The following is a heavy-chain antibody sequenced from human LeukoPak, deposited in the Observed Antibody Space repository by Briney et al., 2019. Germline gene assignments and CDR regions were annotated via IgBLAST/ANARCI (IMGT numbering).Heavy chain of an antibody. J-gene: IGHJ6*03. Sequence: GGSLRLSCAASEFSVGSNYMTWVRQAPGKGLEWFSLIYSGGSTYYADSVKGRFTISRDNSKNTLYLQMNSLRAEDTAVYYCARESGSRSYYYYMDVWGKGTTVTVSS. CDR2: IYSGGST. CDR3: ARESGSRSYYYYMDV. CDR1: EFSVGSNY. D-gene: IGHD2-2*01. V-gene: IGHV3-66*01.